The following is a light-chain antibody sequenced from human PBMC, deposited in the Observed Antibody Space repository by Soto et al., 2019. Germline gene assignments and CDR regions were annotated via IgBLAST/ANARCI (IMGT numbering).Light chain of an antibody. Sequence: QSVLTQPRSVSGSPGQSVTISCTGTSSDVGANNYVSWYQQHPGKAPKLMIFDVTKRPSGVPDCFSGSKSGNTASLTISGLQAEDEADYYCCSSAVSHTYVFGTGTKVTVL. CDR3: CSSAVSHTYV. CDR2: DVT. J-gene: IGLJ1*01. V-gene: IGLV2-11*01. CDR1: SSDVGANNY.